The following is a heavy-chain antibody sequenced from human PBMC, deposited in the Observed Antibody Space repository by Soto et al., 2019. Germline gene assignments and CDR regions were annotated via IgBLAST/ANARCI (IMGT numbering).Heavy chain of an antibody. V-gene: IGHV1-69*05. Sequence: QVQLVQSGAEVKKPGSSVTVSCKASGGTFGNSAISWVRQAPGQGLEWMGGIIPIFPTPDYAQKFQGRVTXTXDXXTTTAYMELTGLKSEDTAVYSCARDKDRQQLGGNYYSGIDVWGQGTTVTVSS. CDR1: GGTFGNSA. CDR3: ARDKDRQQLGGNYYSGIDV. J-gene: IGHJ6*02. D-gene: IGHD2-15*01. CDR2: IIPIFPTP.